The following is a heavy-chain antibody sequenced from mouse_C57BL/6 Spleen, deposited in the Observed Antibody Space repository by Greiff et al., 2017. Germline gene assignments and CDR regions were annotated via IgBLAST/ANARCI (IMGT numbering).Heavy chain of an antibody. D-gene: IGHD3-2*02. J-gene: IGHJ3*01. CDR2: IDPSDSET. CDR3: ARIDSSGYGFAY. V-gene: IGHV1-52*01. Sequence: VQLQQPGAELVRPGSSVKLSCKASGYTFTSYWMHWVKQRPIQGLEWIGNIDPSDSETHYNQKFKDKATLTADKSSSTAYMQLSSLTSEDSAVYYCARIDSSGYGFAYWGQGTLVTVSA. CDR1: GYTFTSYW.